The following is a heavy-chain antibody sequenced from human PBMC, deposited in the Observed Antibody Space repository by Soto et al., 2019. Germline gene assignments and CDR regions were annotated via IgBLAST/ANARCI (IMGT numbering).Heavy chain of an antibody. Sequence: QVQLQESGPGLVKPSQTLSLTCTVSGGSISSGYYWTWIRQHPGEGLEWIGYTYYSGGTHYNPSLQSRVTISIDMSKNQFSLRLSSVTAADTAVYYCARDGRRGAFEIWGQGTMVTVSS. CDR1: GGSISSGYY. J-gene: IGHJ3*02. CDR3: ARDGRRGAFEI. V-gene: IGHV4-31*03. CDR2: TYYSGGT.